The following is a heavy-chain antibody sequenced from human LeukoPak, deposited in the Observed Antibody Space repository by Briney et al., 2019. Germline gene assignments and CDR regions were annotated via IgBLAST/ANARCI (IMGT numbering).Heavy chain of an antibody. D-gene: IGHD3-3*01. J-gene: IGHJ6*03. Sequence: PSETLSLTCTVSGGSISSSSYYWGWIRQPPGKGLQWIGFIYNSGNSNYSPSLKSRVTISVDTSNNQFSLKLTSVTAADTAVYFCARVVLEGLSRYYYMDVWGKGTTVTISS. CDR3: ARVVLEGLSRYYYMDV. CDR2: IYNSGNS. CDR1: GGSISSSSYY. V-gene: IGHV4-61*05.